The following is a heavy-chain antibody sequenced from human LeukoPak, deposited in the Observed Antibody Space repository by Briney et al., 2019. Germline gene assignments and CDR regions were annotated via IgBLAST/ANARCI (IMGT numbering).Heavy chain of an antibody. CDR2: ISWNSGSI. Sequence: GGSLRLSCAASGFTFDDYAMHWVRQAPGKGLEWVSGISWNSGSIGYADSVKGRFTISRDNAKNSLYLQMNSLRAEDTALYYCAKDISWGHGYYYYYGMDVWGQGTTVTVSS. CDR1: GFTFDDYA. V-gene: IGHV3-9*01. D-gene: IGHD7-27*01. J-gene: IGHJ6*02. CDR3: AKDISWGHGYYYYYGMDV.